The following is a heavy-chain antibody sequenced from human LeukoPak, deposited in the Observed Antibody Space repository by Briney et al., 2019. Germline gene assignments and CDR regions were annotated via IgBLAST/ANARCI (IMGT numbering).Heavy chain of an antibody. CDR2: INHSGST. D-gene: IGHD3-10*01. CDR3: ARPTTGYGSGSYYYGY. Sequence: PSETLSLTCAVYGGSFSGYYWSWIRQPPGEGLEWIGEINHSGSTNYNPSLKSRVTISVDTSKNQFSLKLSSVTAADTAVYYCARPTTGYGSGSYYYGYWGQGTLVTVSS. J-gene: IGHJ4*02. CDR1: GGSFSGYY. V-gene: IGHV4-34*01.